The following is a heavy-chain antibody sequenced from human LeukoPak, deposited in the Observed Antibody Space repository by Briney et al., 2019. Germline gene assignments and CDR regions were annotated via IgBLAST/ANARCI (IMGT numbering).Heavy chain of an antibody. CDR3: ARGLPVTTHYYYYYYMDV. CDR1: GGSFSGYY. CDR2: INHSGST. J-gene: IGHJ6*03. D-gene: IGHD4-17*01. Sequence: PSETLSLTCADYGGSFSGYYWSWIRQPPGKGLEWIGEINHSGSTNYNPSLKSRVTISVDTSKNQFSLKLSSVTAADTAVYYCARGLPVTTHYYYYYYMDVWGKGTTVTVSS. V-gene: IGHV4-34*01.